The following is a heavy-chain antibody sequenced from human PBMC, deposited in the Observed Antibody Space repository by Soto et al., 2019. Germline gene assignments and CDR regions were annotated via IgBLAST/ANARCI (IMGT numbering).Heavy chain of an antibody. D-gene: IGHD5-12*01. V-gene: IGHV3-23*01. J-gene: IGHJ4*02. CDR2: ISGSGGST. CDR3: AKLGKRGYSGYGSHFDY. CDR1: GFTFSSYA. Sequence: GGSLRLSCAASGFTFSSYAMSWVRQAPGKGLEWVSAISGSGGSTYYADSVKGRFTISRDNSKNTLYLQMNSLRAEDTAVYYCAKLGKRGYSGYGSHFDYWGQGTLVTVSS.